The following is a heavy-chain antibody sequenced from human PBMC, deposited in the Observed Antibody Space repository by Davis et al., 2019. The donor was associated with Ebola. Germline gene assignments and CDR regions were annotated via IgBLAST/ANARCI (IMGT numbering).Heavy chain of an antibody. CDR1: GGYISGYY. J-gene: IGHJ4*02. Sequence: MPSETLSLTCTVSGGYISGYYWSWIRQPPGKGLEWIGNLYHGGGTNYSPSLKSRLTISVDTSKNQFSLELSSVTAADTAVYYCAREGPYGDCFDYWGQGTLVTVSS. D-gene: IGHD4-17*01. CDR3: AREGPYGDCFDY. V-gene: IGHV4-59*12. CDR2: LYHGGGT.